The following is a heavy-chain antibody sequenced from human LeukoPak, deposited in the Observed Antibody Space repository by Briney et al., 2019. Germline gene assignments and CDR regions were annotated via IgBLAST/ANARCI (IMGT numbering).Heavy chain of an antibody. V-gene: IGHV1-46*01. CDR1: GYTFTSYY. CDR3: ARAGTVTDIDY. CDR2: ISPSGGST. J-gene: IGHJ4*02. D-gene: IGHD4-17*01. Sequence: ASVKVSCKASGYTFTSYYMHWVRQAPGQGLEWMGIISPSGGSTSYAQKFQGRVTMTRDTSTSTVYMELNSLRSEDTAVYYCARAGTVTDIDYWGQGTLVTVSS.